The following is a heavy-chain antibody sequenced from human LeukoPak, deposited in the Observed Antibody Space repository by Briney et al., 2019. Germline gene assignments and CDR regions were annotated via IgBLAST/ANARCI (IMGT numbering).Heavy chain of an antibody. V-gene: IGHV4-34*01. J-gene: IGHJ4*02. Sequence: PSETLSLTCAVYGGSFSGYYWSWIRQPPGKGLEWIGEINHSGSTNYNPSLKSRVTISVDTSKNQFSLKLSSVTAADTAVYYCASPAVAGTSIDYWGQGTLVTVSS. D-gene: IGHD6-19*01. CDR1: GGSFSGYY. CDR2: INHSGST. CDR3: ASPAVAGTSIDY.